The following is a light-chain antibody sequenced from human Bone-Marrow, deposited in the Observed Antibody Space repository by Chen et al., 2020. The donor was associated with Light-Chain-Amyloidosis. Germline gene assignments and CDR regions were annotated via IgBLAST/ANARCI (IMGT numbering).Light chain of an antibody. CDR2: GSS. J-gene: IGKJ4*01. CDR3: QQYGTSPLT. V-gene: IGKV3-20*01. Sequence: IVLTPSPGTLSLSPGEGANLSCRASQTISSNYLTWYQQKFGQAPMLLIYGSSSRATGIPDRFTGSGSGTDFTLTINRLEPEDFAMYYCQQYGTSPLTFGGGTKVEIK. CDR1: QTISSNY.